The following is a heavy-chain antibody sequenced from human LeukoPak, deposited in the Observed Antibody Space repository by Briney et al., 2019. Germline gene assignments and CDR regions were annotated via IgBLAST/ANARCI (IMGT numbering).Heavy chain of an antibody. V-gene: IGHV3-53*01. CDR1: GFTFSDYY. CDR2: IYSGGST. J-gene: IGHJ6*02. Sequence: GGSLRLSCAVSGFTFSDYYMSWIRQAPGKGLEWVSVIYSGGSTYYADSVKGRFTISRDNAKKSVYLQMNSLRAEDAALYHCARDGKRVTTQFYYYGIDLWGQGTTVTVSS. CDR3: ARDGKRVTTQFYYYGIDL. D-gene: IGHD3-3*01.